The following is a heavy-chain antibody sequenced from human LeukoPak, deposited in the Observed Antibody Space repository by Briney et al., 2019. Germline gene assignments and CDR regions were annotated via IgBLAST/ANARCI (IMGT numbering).Heavy chain of an antibody. CDR2: INHSGST. J-gene: IGHJ4*02. Sequence: SETLSLTCAVYGGSFSGYYWSWIRQPPGKGVEWIGEINHSGSTNYNPSLKSRVTISVDTSKNQFSLKLSSVTAADTAVYYCARDNPYGGNRGLDYWGQGTLVTVSS. CDR1: GGSFSGYY. CDR3: ARDNPYGGNRGLDY. D-gene: IGHD4-23*01. V-gene: IGHV4-34*01.